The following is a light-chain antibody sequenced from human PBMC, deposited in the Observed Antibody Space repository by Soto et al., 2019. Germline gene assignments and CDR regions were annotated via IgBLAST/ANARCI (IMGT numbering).Light chain of an antibody. CDR2: EVT. Sequence: QSALTQPASVSGSPGQSSTISCTGTNYDVGGYNYVSWYQQHPGKAPKLMIYEVTNRPSGVSNRFSGSKSGNTASLTISGLQAEDEADYYCSSYTSSSTVVFGGGTKLTVL. CDR3: SSYTSSSTVV. J-gene: IGLJ2*01. V-gene: IGLV2-14*01. CDR1: NYDVGGYNY.